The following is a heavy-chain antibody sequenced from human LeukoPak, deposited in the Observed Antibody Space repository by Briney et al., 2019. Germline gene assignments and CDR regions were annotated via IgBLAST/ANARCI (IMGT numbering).Heavy chain of an antibody. V-gene: IGHV1-46*01. J-gene: IGHJ4*02. CDR2: INPSAGST. Sequence: ASVTVSFKASGYTFISHYMHWVRQAPGQGLEWMGIINPSAGSTSYAQKFQGRVTMTRDTSTSTVYMELSSLRFEDTAVYYCARGGSGWYVDYWGQGTLVTVSS. D-gene: IGHD6-19*01. CDR1: GYTFISHY. CDR3: ARGGSGWYVDY.